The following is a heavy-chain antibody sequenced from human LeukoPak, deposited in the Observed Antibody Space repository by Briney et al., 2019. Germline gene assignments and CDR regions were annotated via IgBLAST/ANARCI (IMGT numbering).Heavy chain of an antibody. CDR3: AKSPAHSVYGHLAY. CDR2: ISGSGDST. CDR1: GFTFISYA. D-gene: IGHD5/OR15-5a*01. V-gene: IGHV3-23*01. Sequence: PGGSLRLSCAASGFTFISYAMSWVRQAPGKGLEWVSGISGSGDSTYYADSVKGRFTISRDNSKNTLYLQMNSLRAEVTAVYYCAKSPAHSVYGHLAYWGQGTLVTVSS. J-gene: IGHJ4*02.